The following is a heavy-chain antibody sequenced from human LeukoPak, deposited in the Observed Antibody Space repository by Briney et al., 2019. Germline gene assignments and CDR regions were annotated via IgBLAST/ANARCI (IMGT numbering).Heavy chain of an antibody. J-gene: IGHJ4*02. D-gene: IGHD4-23*01. CDR2: IYSSGSS. CDR1: GGSLSSYY. Sequence: SETLSLTCSVSGGSLSSYYWSWIRQPAGKGLEWIGRIYSSGSSSYNPSLKFRVTMSVYTSKNQFSLNLTSVTAADTAVYYCARDRTYGGNSGFDYWGQGTLVTVSS. V-gene: IGHV4-4*07. CDR3: ARDRTYGGNSGFDY.